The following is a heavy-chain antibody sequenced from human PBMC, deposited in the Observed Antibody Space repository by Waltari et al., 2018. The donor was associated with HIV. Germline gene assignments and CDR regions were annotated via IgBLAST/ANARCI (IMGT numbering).Heavy chain of an antibody. D-gene: IGHD3-22*01. CDR3: ARGTYYYDSSGHDAFDI. CDR1: GGSISSYY. J-gene: IGHJ3*02. Sequence: QVQLQESGPGLVKPSETLSPTCTVSGGSISSYYWSWIRQPAGKGLEWIGRIYTSGSTNYNPSLKSRFTMSVDTSKNQFSLKLSSVTAADTAVYYCARGTYYYDSSGHDAFDIWGQGTMVTISS. CDR2: IYTSGST. V-gene: IGHV4-4*07.